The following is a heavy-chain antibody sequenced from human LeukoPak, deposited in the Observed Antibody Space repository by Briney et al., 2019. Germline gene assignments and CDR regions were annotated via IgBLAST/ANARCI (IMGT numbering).Heavy chain of an antibody. CDR3: ARQSYGVTMIVVVTPYYFDY. J-gene: IGHJ4*02. Sequence: SETLSLTCTVSGGSISSSSYYWGWIRQPPGKGLEWLGSIYYSGTTYYNPSLKIRVTISVDPSKNHFSLKLSSVTAADTAVYYCARQSYGVTMIVVVTPYYFDYWGQGTLVTVSS. CDR2: IYYSGTT. CDR1: GGSISSSSYY. D-gene: IGHD3-22*01. V-gene: IGHV4-39*01.